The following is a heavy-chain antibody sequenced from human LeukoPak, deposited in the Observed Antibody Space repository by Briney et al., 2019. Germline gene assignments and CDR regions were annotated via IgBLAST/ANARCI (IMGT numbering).Heavy chain of an antibody. CDR3: ARPGGHGDDDAFDI. J-gene: IGHJ3*02. CDR2: IRYDGSNK. D-gene: IGHD1-14*01. CDR1: GFTFSSYG. Sequence: GGSLRLSCAASGFTFSSYGMHWVRQAPGKGLEWVAFIRYDGSNKYYADSVKGRFTISRDNSKNTLYLQMNSLRAEDTAVYYCARPGGHGDDDAFDIWGQGTMVTVSS. V-gene: IGHV3-30*02.